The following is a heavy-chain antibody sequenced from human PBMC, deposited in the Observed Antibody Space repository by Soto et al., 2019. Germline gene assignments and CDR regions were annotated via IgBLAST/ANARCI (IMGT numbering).Heavy chain of an antibody. Sequence: VKFSCKASGGTFSSYRINWVRQAPGQGLEWVGGIVPIYRTADYAQKFQGRVTITADESARTAYLEVRSLKSQDTAVYYCARDSGAKLSSSWGQGTLVTVSS. V-gene: IGHV1-69*01. CDR1: GGTFSSYR. CDR2: IVPIYRTA. J-gene: IGHJ4*02. D-gene: IGHD6-13*01. CDR3: ARDSGAKLSSS.